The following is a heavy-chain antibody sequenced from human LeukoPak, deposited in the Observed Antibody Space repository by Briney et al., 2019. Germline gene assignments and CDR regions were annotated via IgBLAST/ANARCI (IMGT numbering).Heavy chain of an antibody. J-gene: IGHJ6*03. Sequence: PSETLSLTCAVSGYSISSGYYWGWIRQPPGKGLEWIGSIYHSGSTYYNPSLKSRVTISVDTSKNQFSLKLSSVTAADTAVYYCARGVMVRGVIYQWYYYYYMDVWGKGTTVTISS. D-gene: IGHD3-10*01. V-gene: IGHV4-38-2*01. CDR2: IYHSGST. CDR3: ARGVMVRGVIYQWYYYYYMDV. CDR1: GYSISSGYY.